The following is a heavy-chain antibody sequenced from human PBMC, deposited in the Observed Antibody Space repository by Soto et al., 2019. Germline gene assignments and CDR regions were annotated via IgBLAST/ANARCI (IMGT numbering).Heavy chain of an antibody. CDR3: TSSYSTSSSPDY. CDR1: GGSMRNYY. CDR2: VYHSGST. D-gene: IGHD6-6*01. Sequence: PSETLSLTCSVSGGSMRNYYCNLIRQPPGRGLEWIGYVYHSGSTNYNPSLKSRVSMSVDVSRNHFSLTLHSVTAADTAVYFCTSSYSTSSSPDYWGQGTLVTVSS. V-gene: IGHV4-59*01. J-gene: IGHJ4*02.